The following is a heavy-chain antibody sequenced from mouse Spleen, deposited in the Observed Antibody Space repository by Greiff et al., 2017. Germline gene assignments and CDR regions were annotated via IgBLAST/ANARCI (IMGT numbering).Heavy chain of an antibody. D-gene: IGHD2-14*01. Sequence: QVQLQQSGAELVKPGASVKMSCKASGYTFTSYWITWVKQRPGQGLEWIGDIYPGSGSTNYNEKFKSKATLTVDTSSSTAYMQLSSLTSEDSAVYYCARRYRYDDAMDYWGQGTSVTVSS. CDR1: GYTFTSYW. V-gene: IGHV1-55*01. J-gene: IGHJ4*01. CDR2: IYPGSGST. CDR3: ARRYRYDDAMDY.